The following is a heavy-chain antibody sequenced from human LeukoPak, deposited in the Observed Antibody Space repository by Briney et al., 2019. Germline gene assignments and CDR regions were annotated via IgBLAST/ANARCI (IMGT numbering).Heavy chain of an antibody. J-gene: IGHJ4*02. V-gene: IGHV3-74*01. CDR2: INIDGTTT. CDR1: GFTISSYW. D-gene: IGHD5-18*01. Sequence: PGGSLRLSCEASGFTISSYWIHWVRQAPGKGLVWVSRINIDGTTTTYADSVKGRFTISRDNAKNTVYLQMNSLWAEDTAVYYCAREAWIQLRAGPFDHWGQGTLVTVSP. CDR3: AREAWIQLRAGPFDH.